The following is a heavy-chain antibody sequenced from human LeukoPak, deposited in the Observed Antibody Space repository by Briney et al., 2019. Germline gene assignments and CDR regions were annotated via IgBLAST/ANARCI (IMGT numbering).Heavy chain of an antibody. CDR3: ARYGKYSGYDFFGY. J-gene: IGHJ4*02. D-gene: IGHD5-12*01. CDR1: GGSFSGYY. CDR2: INHSGST. V-gene: IGHV4-34*01. Sequence: PSETLSLTCAVYGGSFSGYYWSWIRQPPGKGLEWIGEINHSGSTNYNPSLKSRVTISVDTSKNQFSLKLSSVTAADTAVYYCARYGKYSGYDFFGYWGQGTLVTVSS.